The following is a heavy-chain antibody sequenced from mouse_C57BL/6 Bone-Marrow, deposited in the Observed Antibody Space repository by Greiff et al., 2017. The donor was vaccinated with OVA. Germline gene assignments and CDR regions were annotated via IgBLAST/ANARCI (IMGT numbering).Heavy chain of an antibody. D-gene: IGHD1-1*01. CDR2: ISNLAYSI. Sequence: EVHLVESGGGLVQPGGSLKLSCAASGFTFSDYGMAWVRQAPRKGPEWVAFISNLAYSIYYADTVTGRFTISRENAKNTLYLEMSSLRSEDTAMYYCARHYYGSSYGYFDVGGTGTTVTVSS. CDR3: ARHYYGSSYGYFDV. J-gene: IGHJ1*03. CDR1: GFTFSDYG. V-gene: IGHV5-15*01.